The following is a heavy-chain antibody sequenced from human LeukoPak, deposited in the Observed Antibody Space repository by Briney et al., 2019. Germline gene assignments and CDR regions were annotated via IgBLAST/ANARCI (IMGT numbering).Heavy chain of an antibody. D-gene: IGHD3-3*01. V-gene: IGHV4-39*01. Sequence: SETLSLTCTVSGGSISSSSYYWGWIRQPPGKGLEWIGSIYYSGSTYYNSSLKSRVTISVDTSKNQFSLKLNSVTAADTAIYYCARQTQRRITIVGVVIRDYWGQGTLVTVSS. CDR1: GGSISSSSYY. CDR2: IYYSGST. CDR3: ARQTQRRITIVGVVIRDY. J-gene: IGHJ4*02.